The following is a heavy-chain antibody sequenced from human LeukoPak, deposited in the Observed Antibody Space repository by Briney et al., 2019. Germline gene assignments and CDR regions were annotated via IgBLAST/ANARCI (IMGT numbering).Heavy chain of an antibody. V-gene: IGHV5-51*01. CDR3: ARRYCSGGSCHSGLDY. J-gene: IGHJ4*02. CDR1: GYSFTSYW. D-gene: IGHD2-15*01. CDR2: IYPGDSYT. Sequence: GESLKISCKGSGYSFTSYWIGWVRQMPGKGLEWMGIIYPGDSYTIYSPSFHGQVTISADKSISTAYLQWSSLKASDPAMYYCARRYCSGGSCHSGLDYWGQGTLVTVSS.